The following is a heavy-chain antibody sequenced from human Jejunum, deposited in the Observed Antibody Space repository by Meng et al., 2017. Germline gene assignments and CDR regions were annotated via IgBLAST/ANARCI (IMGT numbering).Heavy chain of an antibody. Sequence: QVQLQESAPGLLKPSGTLSLTCTVSGASMSSGNYYWTWIRQHPGKGLEWIGYIYYSGSTYYNPSLQSLVTISIDMSENQFSLKLTSVTAADTAVYYCARVNWTSSYWYFDLWGRGTLVTVSS. CDR2: IYYSGST. D-gene: IGHD1-1*01. V-gene: IGHV4-31*01. CDR1: GASMSSGNYY. CDR3: ARVNWTSSYWYFDL. J-gene: IGHJ2*01.